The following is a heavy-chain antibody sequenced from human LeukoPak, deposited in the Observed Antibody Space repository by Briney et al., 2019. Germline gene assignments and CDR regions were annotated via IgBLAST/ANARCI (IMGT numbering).Heavy chain of an antibody. D-gene: IGHD6-19*01. V-gene: IGHV3-11*01. Sequence: GGSLRLSCAASGFTFSDYYMSWIRQAPGKGLEWVSYISSSGSTIYYADSVKGRFTISRDNSKNTLYLQMNSLRAEDTAVYYCAKEMWSSATWAFDIWGQGTMVTVSS. CDR1: GFTFSDYY. J-gene: IGHJ3*02. CDR2: ISSSGSTI. CDR3: AKEMWSSATWAFDI.